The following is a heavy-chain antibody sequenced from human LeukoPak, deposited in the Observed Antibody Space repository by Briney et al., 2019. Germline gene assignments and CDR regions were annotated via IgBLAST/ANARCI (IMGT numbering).Heavy chain of an antibody. D-gene: IGHD6-13*01. CDR1: GYTFTSYG. V-gene: IGHV1-18*01. J-gene: IGHJ6*02. CDR2: ISAYNGNT. CDR3: ARFRSSSWYRDYYYYGMDV. Sequence: ASVKVSCKASGYTFTSYGISWVRQAPGQGLEWMGWISAYNGNTNYAQKLQGRVTMTTDTSTSTAYMELRSLRFDDTAVYYCARFRSSSWYRDYYYYGMDVWGQGTTVTVSS.